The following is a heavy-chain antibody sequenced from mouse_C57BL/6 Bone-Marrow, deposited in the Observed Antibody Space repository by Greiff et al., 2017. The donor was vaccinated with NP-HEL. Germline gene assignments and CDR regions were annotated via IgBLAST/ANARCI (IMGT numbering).Heavy chain of an antibody. CDR1: GYTFTSYW. Sequence: QVQLQQPGAELVKPGASVKLSCKASGYTFTSYWSRWVKRRHGQGLEWIGEIDPSDSYTNYNQKFKGKATLTVDTSSSTAYMQLSSLTSEDSAVYYCANGYPFDYWGQGTTLTVSS. CDR2: IDPSDSYT. D-gene: IGHD2-2*01. V-gene: IGHV1-50*01. CDR3: ANGYPFDY. J-gene: IGHJ2*01.